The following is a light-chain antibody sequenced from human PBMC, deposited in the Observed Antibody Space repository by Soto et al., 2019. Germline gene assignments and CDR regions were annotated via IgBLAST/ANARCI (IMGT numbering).Light chain of an antibody. CDR3: QQYDNFPRAIN. Sequence: DIQMTQSPSSLSASVVDRVTIACQASQDISNYLHWYQQKPGKAPKLLIYDASNLEAGVPSRFSGSGSGTDFTFTISSLQPEDIATYYCQQYDNFPRAINFGQGTRLEIK. CDR2: DAS. V-gene: IGKV1-33*01. CDR1: QDISNY. J-gene: IGKJ5*01.